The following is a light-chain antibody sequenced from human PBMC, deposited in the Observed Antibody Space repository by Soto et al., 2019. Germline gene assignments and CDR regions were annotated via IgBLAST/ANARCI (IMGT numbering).Light chain of an antibody. CDR2: EVS. V-gene: IGLV2-14*01. J-gene: IGLJ1*01. CDR3: SSYTSSGTLYV. Sequence: QSALTQPASVSGSPGQSITISCTGTSSDVGGYNYVSWYQQHPDKAPKLMIYEVSNRPSGVSNRFSGSKSGNTASLTISGLQAEDEADYYCSSYTSSGTLYVFGTGTKVTVL. CDR1: SSDVGGYNY.